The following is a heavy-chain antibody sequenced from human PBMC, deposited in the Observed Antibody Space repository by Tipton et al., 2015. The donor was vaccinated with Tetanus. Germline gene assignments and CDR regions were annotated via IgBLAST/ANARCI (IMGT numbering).Heavy chain of an antibody. CDR3: ARDRGVRGGYYYYHGMDV. J-gene: IGHJ6*02. CDR1: GGSISRPDLY. V-gene: IGHV4-39*07. D-gene: IGHD3-10*01. Sequence: TLSLTCSVSGGSISRPDLYWAWIRQPPGKGLEWIGSVYQSGRPNFNPSLKSRVTISVDTSQKQISLKVNSVTAADTAVYYCARDRGVRGGYYYYHGMDVWGQGTTVTVSS. CDR2: VYQSGRP.